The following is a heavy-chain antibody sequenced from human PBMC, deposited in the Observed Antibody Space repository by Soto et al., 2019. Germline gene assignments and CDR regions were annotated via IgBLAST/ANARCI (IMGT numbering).Heavy chain of an antibody. CDR1: GFTFSTYG. CDR2: ISYSGRDI. Sequence: QVQLVETGGDVVQPGRSLRLSCTASGFTFSTYGMHWVRQAPGKGLEWVAAISYSGRDIFYADSVKGRFTISRDNSKNTLYLQMNSLRDEDTAIYYCVGAPPGAAFDMWGQGTRVTVSS. CDR3: VGAPPGAAFDM. V-gene: IGHV3-30*03. J-gene: IGHJ3*02. D-gene: IGHD4-17*01.